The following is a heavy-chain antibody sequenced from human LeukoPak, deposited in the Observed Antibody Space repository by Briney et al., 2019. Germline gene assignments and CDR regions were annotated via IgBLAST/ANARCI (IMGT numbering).Heavy chain of an antibody. Sequence: SQTLSLTCTVSGGSITSGSYYWGWIRQPAGKGLEWFGLIYTSGSTNNNPSLKSRVTISVDTSKNQFSLKLSSVTAADTAVYYCARDLGYCSSTSCYKLEPLGYWGQGTLVTVSS. J-gene: IGHJ4*02. V-gene: IGHV4-61*02. CDR3: ARDLGYCSSTSCYKLEPLGY. CDR1: GGSITSGSYY. D-gene: IGHD2-2*02. CDR2: IYTSGST.